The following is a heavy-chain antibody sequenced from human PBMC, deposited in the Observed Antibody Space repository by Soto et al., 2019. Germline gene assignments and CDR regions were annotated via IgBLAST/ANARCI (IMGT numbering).Heavy chain of an antibody. Sequence: SETLSLTCTVSGGSISSYYWSWVRQPPGKGLEWIGYIYYSGSTNYNPSLKSRVTISVDTSKNQFSLKLSSVTAADTAVYYCARGGERVAMPSGYWGQGTLVTVSS. D-gene: IGHD2-2*01. J-gene: IGHJ4*02. CDR3: ARGGERVAMPSGY. CDR2: IYYSGST. V-gene: IGHV4-59*01. CDR1: GGSISSYY.